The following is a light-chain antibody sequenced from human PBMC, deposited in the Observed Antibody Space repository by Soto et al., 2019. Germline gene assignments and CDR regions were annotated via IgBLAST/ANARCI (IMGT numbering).Light chain of an antibody. Sequence: EIVLTQSPATLSVSPWERATLSCRASQSVGSNLAWFQQKPGQAPRLLIYGASTRATGVPARFSGSGSGTDFTLTISSLQSEDFAVYYCQQSYSTPLTFGGGTKVDIK. J-gene: IGKJ4*01. CDR3: QQSYSTPLT. CDR2: GAS. CDR1: QSVGSN. V-gene: IGKV3-15*01.